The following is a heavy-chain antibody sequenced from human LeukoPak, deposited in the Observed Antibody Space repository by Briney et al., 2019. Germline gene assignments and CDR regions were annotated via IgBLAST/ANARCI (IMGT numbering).Heavy chain of an antibody. CDR2: INHSGST. V-gene: IGHV4-34*01. J-gene: IGHJ6*02. CDR3: ARVDYGMDV. CDR1: GGSFSGYY. Sequence: SETLSLTCAVYGGSFSGYYWSWIRQPPGKGLEWIGEINHSGSTNYNPSLKSRVTISVDTSKNQFSLKLSSVTAADTAVYCCARVDYGMDVWGQGTTVTVSS.